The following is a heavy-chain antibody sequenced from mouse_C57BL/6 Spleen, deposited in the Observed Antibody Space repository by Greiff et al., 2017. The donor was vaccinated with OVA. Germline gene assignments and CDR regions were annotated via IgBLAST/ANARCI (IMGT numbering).Heavy chain of an antibody. Sequence: VKVVESGPGLVQPSQSLSITCTVSGFSFTSYGVHWVRQSPGKGLEWLGVIWSGGSTDYNAAFISRLSISKDNSKSQVFFKMNSLQADDTAIYYCARRGDYDEFMDYWGQGTSVTVSS. D-gene: IGHD2-4*01. V-gene: IGHV2-2*01. J-gene: IGHJ4*01. CDR1: GFSFTSYG. CDR2: IWSGGST. CDR3: ARRGDYDEFMDY.